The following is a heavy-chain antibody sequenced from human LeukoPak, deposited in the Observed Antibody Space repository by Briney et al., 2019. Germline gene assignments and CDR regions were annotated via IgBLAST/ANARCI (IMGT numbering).Heavy chain of an antibody. J-gene: IGHJ6*02. CDR1: GYTFTGYY. CDR2: INPNSGGT. Sequence: ASVKVSCKASGYTFTGYYMHWVRQAPGQGLEWMGWINPNSGGTNYAQKFQGRVTMTRDTSISTAYMELSRLRSDDTAVYYCARVSVRDYVYYYYGMDVWGQGTTVTVSS. D-gene: IGHD4-17*01. CDR3: ARVSVRDYVYYYYGMDV. V-gene: IGHV1-2*02.